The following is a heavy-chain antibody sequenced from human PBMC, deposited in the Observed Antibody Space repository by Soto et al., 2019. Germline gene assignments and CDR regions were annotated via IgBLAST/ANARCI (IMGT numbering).Heavy chain of an antibody. Sequence: SETLSLTCTVSGGSISSSIYYWGWVRQPPGKGLEWIGEIYHSGTTNYNPSLKSRVTISVDKSKNQLSLKLNFMTAAETAVYYCARTEDISSGYYSRFFNDWGQGALVTVSS. V-gene: IGHV4-39*07. CDR3: ARTEDISSGYYSRFFND. J-gene: IGHJ4*02. D-gene: IGHD3-3*01. CDR2: IYHSGTT. CDR1: GGSISSSIYY.